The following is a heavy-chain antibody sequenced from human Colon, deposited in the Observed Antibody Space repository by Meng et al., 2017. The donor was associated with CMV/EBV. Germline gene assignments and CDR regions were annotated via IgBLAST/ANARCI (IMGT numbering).Heavy chain of an antibody. D-gene: IGHD3-3*01. V-gene: IGHV1-18*01. CDR2: ISAYNGET. J-gene: IGHJ6*02. Sequence: ASVKVSCKSSNYTFTNYGIAWVRQAPGQGLEWMGWISAYNGETKYEEKLQDRVTMTTDTSTSTAYMELRNLRSGDTAVYYCARGSSSTMFGDYYYGMDVWGQGTTVTVSS. CDR3: ARGSSSTMFGDYYYGMDV. CDR1: NYTFTNYG.